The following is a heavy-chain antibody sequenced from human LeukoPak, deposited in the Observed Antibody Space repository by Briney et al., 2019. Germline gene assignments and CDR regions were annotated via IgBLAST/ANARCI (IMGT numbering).Heavy chain of an antibody. V-gene: IGHV3-48*03. D-gene: IGHD4-17*01. Sequence: GGSLRLSCAASGFTFSSYEMNWVRQAPGKGPEWVSYISSSGSTIYYADSVKGRFTISRDNAKNSLYLQMNSLRAEDTAVYYCAREGDYGDYYYYYGMDVWGQGTTVTVSS. J-gene: IGHJ6*02. CDR3: AREGDYGDYYYYYGMDV. CDR1: GFTFSSYE. CDR2: ISSSGSTI.